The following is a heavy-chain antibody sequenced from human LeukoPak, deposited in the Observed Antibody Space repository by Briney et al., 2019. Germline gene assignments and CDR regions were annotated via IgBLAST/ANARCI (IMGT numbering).Heavy chain of an antibody. D-gene: IGHD3-10*01. CDR2: INQDGGTK. Sequence: PGGSLRLSCAASGFSFSRHWMSWVRHTPGKGLEWVANINQDGGTKYYRDFAKGRFTISRDNAQNSLYLQINSLRAEDTAVYYCAREKGTLIRAMAFDIWGQGTMVTVSS. J-gene: IGHJ3*02. CDR3: AREKGTLIRAMAFDI. V-gene: IGHV3-7*01. CDR1: GFSFSRHW.